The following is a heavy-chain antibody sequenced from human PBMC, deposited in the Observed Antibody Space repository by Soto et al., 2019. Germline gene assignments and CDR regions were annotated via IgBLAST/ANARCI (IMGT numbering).Heavy chain of an antibody. Sequence: EVKLVESGGGLVKPGGSLRLSCAASGLTFSSYSMNWVRQAPGKGLEWVSSISSSSYIYYADSVKGRFTISRDNAKNSLYLQMNSLRAEDTAVYYCARVQKDTTLDYWGQGTLVTVSS. D-gene: IGHD2-15*01. CDR3: ARVQKDTTLDY. CDR2: ISSSSYI. V-gene: IGHV3-21*01. CDR1: GLTFSSYS. J-gene: IGHJ4*02.